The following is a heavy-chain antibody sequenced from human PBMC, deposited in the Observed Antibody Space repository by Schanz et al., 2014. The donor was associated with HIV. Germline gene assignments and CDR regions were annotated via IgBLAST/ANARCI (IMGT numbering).Heavy chain of an antibody. D-gene: IGHD2-2*01. V-gene: IGHV1-18*01. CDR1: GYTFASYG. CDR3: AKSRFQLHWFDS. CDR2: ISPYNGDR. J-gene: IGHJ5*01. Sequence: VQLLQSGAEVKKPGASVKVSCKTSGYTFASYGITWVRQAPGQGLDWVGWISPYNGDRKYDQKFQGRVTLTTDTSTNTAYMELRSLRSDDTAVYYCAKSRFQLHWFDSWGQGTLVTVSS.